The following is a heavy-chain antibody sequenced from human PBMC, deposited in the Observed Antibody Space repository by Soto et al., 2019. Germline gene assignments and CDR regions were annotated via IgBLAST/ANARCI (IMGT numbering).Heavy chain of an antibody. CDR3: GRQNYFSGVGV. CDR2: ISAYNGNT. J-gene: IGHJ6*02. V-gene: IGHV1-18*01. CDR1: GYTFSSYF. Sequence: QVQLAQSGAEVKKPGASVKVSCKASGYTFSSYFITWVRQAPGQGLEWMGWISAYNGNTKYAQMFHDRVTMTTDTSTNTAYMEMRNLRSDDTAVYYCGRQNYFSGVGVWGQGTTVTVSS.